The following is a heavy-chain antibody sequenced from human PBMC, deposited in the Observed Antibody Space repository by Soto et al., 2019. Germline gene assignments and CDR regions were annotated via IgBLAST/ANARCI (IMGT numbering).Heavy chain of an antibody. V-gene: IGHV3-30-3*01. D-gene: IGHD3-3*01. Sequence: QVQLVESGGGVVQPGRSLRLSCAASGFTFSSYAMHWVRQAPGKGLEWVAVISYDGSNKYYADSVKGRFTISRDNSKNTLYLQMNSLRAEDTAVYYCARDPSITIFGVVIPQPPQYYFDYWGQGTLVTVSS. CDR2: ISYDGSNK. J-gene: IGHJ4*02. CDR1: GFTFSSYA. CDR3: ARDPSITIFGVVIPQPPQYYFDY.